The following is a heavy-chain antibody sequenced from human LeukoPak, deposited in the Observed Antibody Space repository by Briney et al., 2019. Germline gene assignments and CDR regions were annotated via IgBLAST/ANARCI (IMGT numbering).Heavy chain of an antibody. CDR1: GFIFSSYA. CDR3: AREMVRGVIIARFDY. D-gene: IGHD3-10*01. V-gene: IGHV3-30*04. J-gene: IGHJ4*02. CDR2: ISYDGSNK. Sequence: GGSLRLSCAASGFIFSSYAMHWVRQAPGKGLEWVAVISYDGSNKYYADSVKGRFTISRDNSKNTLYLQMNSLRAEDTAVYYCAREMVRGVIIARFDYWGQGTLVTVSS.